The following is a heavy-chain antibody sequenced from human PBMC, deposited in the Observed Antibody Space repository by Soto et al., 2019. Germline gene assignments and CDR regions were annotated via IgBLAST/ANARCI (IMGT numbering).Heavy chain of an antibody. V-gene: IGHV4-30-4*01. CDR2: IYYSGST. CDR3: ARQSVDYYDRSGYYYGAFDI. D-gene: IGHD3-22*01. Sequence: PSETLSLTCTVSGGSISSGDYYWSWIRQPPGKGLDWIGYIYYSGSTYYNPSLKSRVTISVDTSKNQFSLKLSSVTAADTAVYYCARQSVDYYDRSGYYYGAFDIWGQGTMVTVSS. J-gene: IGHJ3*02. CDR1: GGSISSGDYY.